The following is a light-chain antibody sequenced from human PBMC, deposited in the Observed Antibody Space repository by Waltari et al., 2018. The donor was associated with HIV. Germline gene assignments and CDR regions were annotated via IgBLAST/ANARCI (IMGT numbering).Light chain of an antibody. J-gene: IGLJ3*02. Sequence: QSVLTQPPSASGTPGQGVIISCSGSNSNIGTNTVNWYQQLPGTAPKLLIFDDNHRPSGVPDRFSGSRSDTSASLAISGLQSEDEAHYYWAAWDDNFNVVFGGGTKLTVL. CDR1: NSNIGTNT. CDR2: DDN. CDR3: AAWDDNFNVV. V-gene: IGLV1-44*01.